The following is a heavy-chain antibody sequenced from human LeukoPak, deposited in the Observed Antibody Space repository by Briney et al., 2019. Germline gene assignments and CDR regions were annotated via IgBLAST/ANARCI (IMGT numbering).Heavy chain of an antibody. D-gene: IGHD3-3*01. J-gene: IGHJ3*01. V-gene: IGHV4-38-2*02. CDR1: GYSVISDYY. Sequence: SETLSLTCTVSGYSVISDYYWGWIRQSPGKGLEWIGSIYNSGSTYYNPSLKSRLTISIDTSKNQFSLKLNSVTAADTAVYYCARITDRTIFGEIMHGFDVWGQGTPVTVSS. CDR3: ARITDRTIFGEIMHGFDV. CDR2: IYNSGST.